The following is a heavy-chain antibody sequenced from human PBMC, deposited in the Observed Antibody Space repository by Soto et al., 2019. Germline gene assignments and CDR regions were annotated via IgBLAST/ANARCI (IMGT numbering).Heavy chain of an antibody. V-gene: IGHV3-23*01. J-gene: IGHJ4*02. CDR2: ISGSRT. CDR3: ARGLANFDY. CDR1: GFTLTVYA. Sequence: GGSLRLSCAASGFTLTVYAMTWVRQTPGKGLEWVSGISGSRTYYADSVKGRFTISRDISKNTLCLQMNSLRAEDTAVYYCARGLANFDYWGQGTLVTVSS. D-gene: IGHD3-3*02.